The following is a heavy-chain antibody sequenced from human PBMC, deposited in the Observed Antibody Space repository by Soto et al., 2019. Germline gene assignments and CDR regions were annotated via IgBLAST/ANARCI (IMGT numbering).Heavy chain of an antibody. D-gene: IGHD3-22*01. CDR3: ATEGGFLIGYV. CDR1: DLTFRTYT. Sequence: GGTLRLSFLACDLTFRTYTMHWVRQAPGKGLQRVSSINVDGSYIYSADSLKGRFTVSRDNAKNSLYLQMNSLSVEVTAMYYCATEGGFLIGYVWGQGTMVTVSS. J-gene: IGHJ3*01. CDR2: INVDGSYI. V-gene: IGHV3-21*01.